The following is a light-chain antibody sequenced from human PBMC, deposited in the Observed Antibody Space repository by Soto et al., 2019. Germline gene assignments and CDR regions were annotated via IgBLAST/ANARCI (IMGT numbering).Light chain of an antibody. V-gene: IGKV3-15*01. Sequence: EIVMTQSPATLSVSPGERATLSCRASQSVSSNLAWYQQKPGQAPRLLIYGASTRATGIPARFSGSGSGTEFTLIISSLQSEDFAVYYCQQYNNWRTFGQGTKVETK. CDR2: GAS. J-gene: IGKJ1*01. CDR3: QQYNNWRT. CDR1: QSVSSN.